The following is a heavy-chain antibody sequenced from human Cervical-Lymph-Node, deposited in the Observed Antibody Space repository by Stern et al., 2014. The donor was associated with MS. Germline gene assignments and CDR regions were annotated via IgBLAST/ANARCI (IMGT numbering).Heavy chain of an antibody. J-gene: IGHJ4*02. CDR2: IYPDASDT. CDR3: ARTTSFYYGYVDY. D-gene: IGHD4-17*01. V-gene: IGHV5-51*01. CDR1: ADSFSNYW. Sequence: MQLVQSGTEVKKPGESLKISCKGSADSFSNYWIGWVRQMPGNGLEWMGIIYPDASDTKYSPSFQGQVTISADRSISTASLQWNTLKASDTAVYYCARTTSFYYGYVDYWGQGTLVTVSS.